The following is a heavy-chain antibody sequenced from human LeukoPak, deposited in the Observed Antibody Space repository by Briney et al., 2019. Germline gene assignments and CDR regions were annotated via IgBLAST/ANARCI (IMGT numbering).Heavy chain of an antibody. CDR3: ASRRSGWPNDAFDI. Sequence: GGSLRLSCVGSGFIFGGYTMNWVRQAPGKGLEWLSYISPSGGNRFYADSVKGRFTISRDNAKNSVFLQMNDLRAGDTALYYCASRRSGWPNDAFDIWGQGTMVIVTS. CDR2: ISPSGGNR. V-gene: IGHV3-48*04. CDR1: GFIFGGYT. J-gene: IGHJ3*02. D-gene: IGHD6-19*01.